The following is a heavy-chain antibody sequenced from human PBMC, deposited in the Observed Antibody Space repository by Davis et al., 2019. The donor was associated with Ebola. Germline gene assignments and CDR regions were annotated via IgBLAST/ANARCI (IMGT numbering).Heavy chain of an antibody. D-gene: IGHD1-26*01. CDR3: SAYVRAGGYNFYMDV. CDR2: VEHHGRT. V-gene: IGHV4-59*01. J-gene: IGHJ6*03. Sequence: PSETLSLTCTVSGGSISPYYWSWIRQPPGKGLDWIGYVEHHGRTEYIPSFNSRVTISVDTSKNQFSLKLRSVTAADTAIYYCSAYVRAGGYNFYMDVWGKGTTVTVS. CDR1: GGSISPYY.